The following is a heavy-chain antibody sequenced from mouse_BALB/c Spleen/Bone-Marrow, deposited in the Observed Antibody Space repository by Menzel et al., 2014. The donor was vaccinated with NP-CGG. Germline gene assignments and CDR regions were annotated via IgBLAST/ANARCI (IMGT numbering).Heavy chain of an antibody. Sequence: EVQLQQSGPELVKPGASMKMSCKASGYTFTDYYMDWVKQSHGEGFEWIGRVNPYNGGTSYNQKFKGKATLTVDKSSSTAYMELNSLTSEDSAVYYCSRNPFTTAIAWFAYWGQGTLVTVSA. J-gene: IGHJ3*01. CDR2: VNPYNGGT. V-gene: IGHV1-19*01. CDR1: GYTFTDYY. CDR3: SRNPFTTAIAWFAY. D-gene: IGHD1-2*01.